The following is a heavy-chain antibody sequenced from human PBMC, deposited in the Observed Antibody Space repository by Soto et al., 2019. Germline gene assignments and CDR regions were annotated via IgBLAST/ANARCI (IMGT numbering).Heavy chain of an antibody. CDR2: IYATGTT. CDR3: VRDGTKTLRDWFDP. Sequence: TLSLTCTVSGASISGFYWSWIRKSAGKGLEWIGRIYATGTTDYNPSLKSRVMMSVDTSKKQFSLKLRSVTAADTAAYYCVRDGTKTLRDWFDPWGQGISVTVSS. J-gene: IGHJ5*02. V-gene: IGHV4-4*07. CDR1: GASISGFY. D-gene: IGHD1-1*01.